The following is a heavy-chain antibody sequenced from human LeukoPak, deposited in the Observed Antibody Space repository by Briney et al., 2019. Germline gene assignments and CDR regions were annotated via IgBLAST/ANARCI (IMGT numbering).Heavy chain of an antibody. V-gene: IGHV4-34*01. CDR2: MNPSGST. CDR1: GGSFSGYY. CDR3: ARGRQDVTMIVVVMTAVSYYLDV. J-gene: IGHJ6*03. Sequence: SETLSLTCAVYGGSFSGYYWTWIRQTPEKGLEWIGEMNPSGSTNYNPSLKSRVTISVDTSKNQFSLELSSVTAADTAAYYCARGRQDVTMIVVVMTAVSYYLDVWGKGTTVTVS. D-gene: IGHD3-22*01.